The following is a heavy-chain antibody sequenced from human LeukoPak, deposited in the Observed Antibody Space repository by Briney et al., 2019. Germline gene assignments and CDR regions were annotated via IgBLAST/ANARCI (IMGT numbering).Heavy chain of an antibody. V-gene: IGHV3-23*01. CDR2: ISGSGGST. CDR1: GFTFSSYA. D-gene: IGHD5-18*01. Sequence: GGSLRLSCAASGFTFSSYAMSWVRQAPGKGLEWVSAISGSGGSTYYADSVKGRFTIFRDNSKNALYLQMNSLRAEDTAVYYCAKPGYSYGWATWWGQGTLVTVSS. CDR3: AKPGYSYGWATW. J-gene: IGHJ4*02.